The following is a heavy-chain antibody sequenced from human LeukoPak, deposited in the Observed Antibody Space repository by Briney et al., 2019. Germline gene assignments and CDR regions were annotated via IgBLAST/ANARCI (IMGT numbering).Heavy chain of an antibody. J-gene: IGHJ6*02. CDR2: IREDGSEK. CDR1: GFIFRSFW. V-gene: IGHV3-7*01. CDR3: ARGRGIGA. Sequence: GGSLRLSCAASGFIFRSFWMTWVRQAPGKGLEWVANIREDGSEKYYVDSVNGRFTISRDNAKNSLSLQMNSLRAEDMGVYYCARGRGIGAWGQGTTVTVSS.